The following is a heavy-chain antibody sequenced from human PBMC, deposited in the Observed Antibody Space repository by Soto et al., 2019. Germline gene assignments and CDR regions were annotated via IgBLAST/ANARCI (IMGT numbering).Heavy chain of an antibody. CDR2: INAGNGNT. D-gene: IGHD6-19*01. J-gene: IGHJ4*02. CDR1: GDTFTSYS. V-gene: IGHV1-3*01. Sequence: ASVKLSCKASGDTFTSYSMHWVRQAPGQRLEWMGWINAGNGNTKYSQKFQGRVTITRDTSASTAYMELSSLRSEDTAVYYCARDKIDSGGWYRPPEVYWGQGTLVTVSS. CDR3: ARDKIDSGGWYRPPEVY.